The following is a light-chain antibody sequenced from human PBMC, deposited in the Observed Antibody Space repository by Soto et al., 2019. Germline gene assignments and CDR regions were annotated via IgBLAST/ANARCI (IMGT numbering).Light chain of an antibody. V-gene: IGKV1-5*03. Sequence: DIQMTQAPSTLSASVGDRVTITCRASQSISTWLAWYQQKPGKAPKILIYKASSLESGFTSKFSGSGSGTEFTLTISSLQPDDLATYYCQQYNSYPLTFGGGTKVEIK. CDR1: QSISTW. CDR2: KAS. CDR3: QQYNSYPLT. J-gene: IGKJ4*01.